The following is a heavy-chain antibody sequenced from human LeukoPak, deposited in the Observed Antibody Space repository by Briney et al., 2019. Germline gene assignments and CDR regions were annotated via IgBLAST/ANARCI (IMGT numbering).Heavy chain of an antibody. Sequence: PSETLSLTCTVSGGSISSGGYYWSWICQHPGKGLEWIGYIYYSGSTYYNPSLKSRVTISVDTSKNQFSLKLSSVTAADTAVYYCARDGGGGSFNWFDPWGQGTLVTVSS. J-gene: IGHJ5*02. CDR3: ARDGGGGSFNWFDP. CDR1: GGSISSGGYY. D-gene: IGHD2-15*01. CDR2: IYYSGST. V-gene: IGHV4-31*03.